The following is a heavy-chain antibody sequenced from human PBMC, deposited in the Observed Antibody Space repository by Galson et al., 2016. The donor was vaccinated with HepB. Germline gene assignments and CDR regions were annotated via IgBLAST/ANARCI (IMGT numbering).Heavy chain of an antibody. J-gene: IGHJ6*02. V-gene: IGHV3-30*18. D-gene: IGHD2-2*01. CDR1: GFIFRTYG. CDR3: AKSKDQENVVVLSPRNYALDA. Sequence: SLRLSCAASGFIFRTYGMHWVRQAPGKGLEWVAIISYDGFNKYYADSVKGRFPISRDNSKNTLYLQMNSLRPEDTAVYSCAKSKDQENVVVLSPRNYALDAWGQGTTVTVSS. CDR2: ISYDGFNK.